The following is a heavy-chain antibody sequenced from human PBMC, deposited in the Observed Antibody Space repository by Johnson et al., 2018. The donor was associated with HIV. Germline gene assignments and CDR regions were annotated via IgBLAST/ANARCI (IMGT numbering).Heavy chain of an antibody. D-gene: IGHD1-26*01. J-gene: IGHJ3*02. V-gene: IGHV3-66*01. CDR3: ARAGRSSDDAFDN. CDR1: GFTVSTNY. Sequence: VQLVESGGGVVQPGRSLRLSCAASGFTVSTNYMSWVRQAPGKGLEWVSIIYSGGSTYYADSVKGRFTISRDNSQNTLYLQMNSLRAEDTAVYYCARAGRSSDDAFDNWGQGTMVTVSS. CDR2: IYSGGST.